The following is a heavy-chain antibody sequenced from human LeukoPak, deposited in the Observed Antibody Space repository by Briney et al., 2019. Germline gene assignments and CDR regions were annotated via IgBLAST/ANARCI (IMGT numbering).Heavy chain of an antibody. CDR2: MDPNSGNT. V-gene: IGHV1-8*01. CDR1: GYTFTSYD. CDR3: ARESDCSSTSCYSSSDFDY. J-gene: IGHJ4*02. D-gene: IGHD2-2*01. Sequence: AASVKVSCKASGYTFTSYDINWVRQATGQGLEWMGWMDPNSGNTGYAQKFQGRVTMTRNTSISTAYMELSSLRSEDTAVYYCARESDCSSTSCYSSSDFDYWGQGTLVTVSS.